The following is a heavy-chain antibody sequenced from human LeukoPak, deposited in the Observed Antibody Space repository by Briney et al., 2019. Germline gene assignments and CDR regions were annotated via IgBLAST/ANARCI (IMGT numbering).Heavy chain of an antibody. J-gene: IGHJ4*02. CDR2: IYYSGST. V-gene: IGHV4-59*08. CDR1: GGSISSYY. Sequence: SETLSLTCTVSGGSISSYYWSWIRQPPGKGLEWIGYIYYSGSTNYNPSLKSRVTISVDTSKNQFSLKLSSVTAADTAVYYCARVVVVTAIRYYFDHWGQGTLVTVSS. CDR3: ARVVVVTAIRYYFDH. D-gene: IGHD2-21*02.